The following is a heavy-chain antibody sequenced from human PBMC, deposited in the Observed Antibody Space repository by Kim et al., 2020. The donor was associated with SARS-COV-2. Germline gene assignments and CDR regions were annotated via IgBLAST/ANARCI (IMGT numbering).Heavy chain of an antibody. D-gene: IGHD6-13*01. CDR1: GYTFTGYY. CDR3: ARDHPERKMYSSSWYLRGGFDP. Sequence: ASVKVSCKASGYTFTGYYMHWVRQAPGQGLEWMGRINPNSGGTNYAQKFQGRVTMTRDTSISTAYMELSRLRSDDTAVYYCARDHPERKMYSSSWYLRGGFDPWGQGTLVTVSS. V-gene: IGHV1-2*02. CDR2: INPNSGGT. J-gene: IGHJ5*02.